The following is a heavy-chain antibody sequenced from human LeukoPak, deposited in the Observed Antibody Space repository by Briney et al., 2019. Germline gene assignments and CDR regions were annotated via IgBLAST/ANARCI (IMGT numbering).Heavy chain of an antibody. D-gene: IGHD2-2*01. V-gene: IGHV1-18*01. CDR3: ATGIIVVVPAAIGSPRQDYYYYMDV. CDR2: ISAYNGNT. J-gene: IGHJ6*03. CDR1: GYTFTSYG. Sequence: GASVKVSCKASGYTFTSYGISWVRQAPGQGLEWMGWISAYNGNTNYAQKLQGRVTMTTDTSTSTAYMELRSLRSDDTAVYYCATGIIVVVPAAIGSPRQDYYYYMDVWGKGTTVTISS.